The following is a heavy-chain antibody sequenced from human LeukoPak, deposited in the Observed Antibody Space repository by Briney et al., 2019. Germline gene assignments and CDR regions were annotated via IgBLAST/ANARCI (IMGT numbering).Heavy chain of an antibody. CDR1: GGSISSYY. CDR2: IYYSGST. J-gene: IGHJ4*02. D-gene: IGHD2-2*01. Sequence: SETLSLTCTVSGGSISSYYWSWIRQPPGKGLEWIGYIYYSGSTNYNPSLKSRVTISVDTSKNQFSLKLSSVTAADTAVYYCARSPSARNIVVVPAGHFDYWGQGTLVTVSS. V-gene: IGHV4-59*01. CDR3: ARSPSARNIVVVPAGHFDY.